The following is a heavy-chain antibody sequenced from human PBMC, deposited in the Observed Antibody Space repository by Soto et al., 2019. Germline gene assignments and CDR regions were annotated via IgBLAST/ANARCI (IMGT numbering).Heavy chain of an antibody. D-gene: IGHD3-10*01. J-gene: IGHJ6*02. CDR2: IWYDGSNT. Sequence: QVQLVESGGGVVQPGTSLRLSCAASGFTFSRHGMHWVRQAPGKGLEWVAVIWYDGSNTYYADSVKGRFTISRDNSKNTLYLKRNSLRAEDAAVYYCARANYGSGSNYNYGLDVWGQGTTVNVSS. V-gene: IGHV3-33*01. CDR1: GFTFSRHG. CDR3: ARANYGSGSNYNYGLDV.